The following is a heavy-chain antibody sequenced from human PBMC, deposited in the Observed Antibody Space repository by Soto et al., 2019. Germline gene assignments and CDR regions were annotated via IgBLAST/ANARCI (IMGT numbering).Heavy chain of an antibody. J-gene: IGHJ4*02. Sequence: QVQLQESGPGLVKPSQTLSLTCTVSGGSISSGGYYWSWIRHHPGKGLEWIGYIYYSGSTYYNPSLKRRVTISVDTSKNQFSLKLSSVTAADTAVYYCARERAAGSPDLLPGRNYWGQGTLVTVSS. CDR2: IYYSGST. V-gene: IGHV4-31*03. D-gene: IGHD6-13*01. CDR1: GGSISSGGYY. CDR3: ARERAAGSPDLLPGRNY.